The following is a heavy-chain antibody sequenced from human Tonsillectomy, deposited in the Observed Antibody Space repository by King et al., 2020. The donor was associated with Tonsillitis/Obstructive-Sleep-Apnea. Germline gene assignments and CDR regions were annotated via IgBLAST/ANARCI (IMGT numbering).Heavy chain of an antibody. CDR3: ARDLVRGVTYGNFDL. D-gene: IGHD3-10*01. V-gene: IGHV4-4*07. CDR1: GGSISSYY. Sequence: QLQESGPGLVKPSETLSLTCTVSGGSISSYYWTWIRQPAGKGMEWIGRIYTSGSTNYNPSLKSRVTMSVDTSKNQFSLKLSSVTAADTAVYYCARDLVRGVTYGNFDLWGRGTLVTVSS. CDR2: IYTSGST. J-gene: IGHJ2*01.